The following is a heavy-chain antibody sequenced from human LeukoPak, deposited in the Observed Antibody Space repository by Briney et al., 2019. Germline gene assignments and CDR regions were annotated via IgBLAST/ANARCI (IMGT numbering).Heavy chain of an antibody. D-gene: IGHD4-23*01. CDR2: IYYSGST. Sequence: SETLSLTCTVSGGSISSYYWSWIRQPPGKGLEWIGYIYYSGSTNYNPSLKSRVTISVDTSKNQFSLKLSSVTAADTAVYYCARSDGGNGDYWGQGTLVTVSS. V-gene: IGHV4-59*08. J-gene: IGHJ4*02. CDR1: GGSISSYY. CDR3: ARSDGGNGDY.